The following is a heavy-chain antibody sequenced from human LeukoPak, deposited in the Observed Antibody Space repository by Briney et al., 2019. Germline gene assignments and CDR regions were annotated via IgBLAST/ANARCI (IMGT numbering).Heavy chain of an antibody. CDR3: ARSHSGSYYYFDY. D-gene: IGHD1-26*01. CDR2: IYHSGST. V-gene: IGHV4-38-2*02. Sequence: PSETLSLTCTVSGYSISSGYYWGWIRQPPGKGQEWIGSIYHSGSTYYNPSLKSRVTISVDTSKNQFSLKLSSVTAADTAVYYCARSHSGSYYYFDYWGQGTLVTVSS. J-gene: IGHJ4*02. CDR1: GYSISSGYY.